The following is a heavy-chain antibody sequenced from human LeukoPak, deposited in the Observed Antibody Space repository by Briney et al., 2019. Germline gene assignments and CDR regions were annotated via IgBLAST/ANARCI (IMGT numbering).Heavy chain of an antibody. D-gene: IGHD6-19*01. V-gene: IGHV3-23*01. CDR3: ARNDEQWLVMGAHFDY. Sequence: GGSLRLSCAASGFTFSSHAMSWVRQAPGKGLEWVSLISSSGVSTYYADSVKGRVTISRDNAKNTLTLQMNNLRADDTGVYYCARNDEQWLVMGAHFDYWGQGTLVTVSS. J-gene: IGHJ4*02. CDR1: GFTFSSHA. CDR2: ISSSGVST.